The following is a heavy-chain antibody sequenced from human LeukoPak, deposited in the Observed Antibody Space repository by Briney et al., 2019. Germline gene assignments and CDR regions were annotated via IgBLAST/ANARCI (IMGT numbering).Heavy chain of an antibody. J-gene: IGHJ3*01. Sequence: GASVKVSCKASGYRVSSFAIIWVRQAPGQGLECLGWIAANNDHTHYALNVQGRVTMTTDTSTDTAYMEQRNLRSDDTAVYFCARDKPGWGAFDVWGQGTVVTVSS. CDR3: ARDKPGWGAFDV. CDR2: IAANNDHT. CDR1: GYRVSSFA. V-gene: IGHV1-18*01. D-gene: IGHD1-14*01.